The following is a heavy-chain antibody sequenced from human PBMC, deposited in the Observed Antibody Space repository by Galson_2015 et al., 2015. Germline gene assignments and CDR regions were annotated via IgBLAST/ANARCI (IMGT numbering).Heavy chain of an antibody. CDR1: GFTFSSYR. Sequence: SLRLSCAASGFTFSSYRMNWVRQAPGKGLEWVSYISSSSSTIYYADSVKGRFTISRDNAKNSLYLQMNSLRVEDTAVYYCARALTNYYDSSTYYSGGNYWGQGTLVTVSS. CDR2: ISSSSSTI. CDR3: ARALTNYYDSSTYYSGGNY. V-gene: IGHV3-48*01. D-gene: IGHD3-22*01. J-gene: IGHJ4*02.